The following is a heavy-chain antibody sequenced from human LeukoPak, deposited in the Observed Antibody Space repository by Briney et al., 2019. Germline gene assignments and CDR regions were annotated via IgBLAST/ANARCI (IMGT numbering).Heavy chain of an antibody. D-gene: IGHD4-17*01. Sequence: PGRSLRLSCAASGFTFSSYGMHGVRQAPGKGLEWVAVIWYDGSNKYYADSVKGRFTISRDNSKNTLYLQMNSLRAEDTAVYYCARSAGNYGDYEVDYWGQGTLVTVSS. CDR2: IWYDGSNK. V-gene: IGHV3-33*01. CDR3: ARSAGNYGDYEVDY. J-gene: IGHJ4*02. CDR1: GFTFSSYG.